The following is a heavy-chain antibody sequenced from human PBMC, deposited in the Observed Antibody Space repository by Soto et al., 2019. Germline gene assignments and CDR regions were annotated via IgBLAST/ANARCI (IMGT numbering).Heavy chain of an antibody. D-gene: IGHD3-3*01. J-gene: IGHJ5*02. Sequence: EVQLVESGGGLVKPGGSLRLSCAASGFTFSSYSMNWVRQAPGKGLEWVSSISSSSSYIYYADSVKGRFTISRDNAKNSLYLQMKSLRAEDTAVYYCARDPPYDFYNWFDPWGQGTLVTVSS. V-gene: IGHV3-21*01. CDR3: ARDPPYDFYNWFDP. CDR1: GFTFSSYS. CDR2: ISSSSSYI.